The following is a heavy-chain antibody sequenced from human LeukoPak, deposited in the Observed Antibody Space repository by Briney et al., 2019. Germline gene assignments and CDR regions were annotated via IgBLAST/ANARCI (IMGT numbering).Heavy chain of an antibody. D-gene: IGHD6-13*01. CDR2: IHHSGST. CDR3: ARDGAAAGNWFDP. CDR1: GVSISSAGYF. V-gene: IGHV4-31*03. Sequence: SQTLSLTCTVSGVSISSAGYFWTWIRQHPGKGLEWIGYIHHSGSTSYNPPLKSRLTISADTSKNQFSLKLSSVTAADTAVYYCARDGAAAGNWFDPWGQGTLVTVSS. J-gene: IGHJ5*02.